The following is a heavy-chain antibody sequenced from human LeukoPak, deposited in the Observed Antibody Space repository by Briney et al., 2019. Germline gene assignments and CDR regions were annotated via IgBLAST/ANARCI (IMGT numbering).Heavy chain of an antibody. CDR2: IYNGGII. D-gene: IGHD3-22*01. V-gene: IGHV4-4*07. CDR3: ARARAVYYDQANWFDP. Sequence: SETLSLTCTVSGDSISRYYWSWIRQPAGKGLEWIGRIYNGGIITYNPSLKSRVTMPIDTSNNQFSLRLRFVTAADTAVYYCARARAVYYDQANWFDPWGQGTLVTVSS. J-gene: IGHJ5*02. CDR1: GDSISRYY.